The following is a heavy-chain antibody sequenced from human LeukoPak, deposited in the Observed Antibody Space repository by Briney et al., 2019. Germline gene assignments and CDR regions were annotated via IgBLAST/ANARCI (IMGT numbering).Heavy chain of an antibody. V-gene: IGHV3-23*01. J-gene: IGHJ4*02. Sequence: GGSLRLSCAASGLTFSSYAMSWVRQAPGKGLEWVSAISGSGGSTYYADSVKGRFTISRDNSKNTLYLQMNSLRAEDTAVYYCAKGETLLWFGPYWGQGTLVTVSS. D-gene: IGHD3-10*01. CDR2: ISGSGGST. CDR1: GLTFSSYA. CDR3: AKGETLLWFGPY.